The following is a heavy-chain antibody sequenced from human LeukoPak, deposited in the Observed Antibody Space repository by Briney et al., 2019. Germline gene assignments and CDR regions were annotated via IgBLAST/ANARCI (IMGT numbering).Heavy chain of an antibody. V-gene: IGHV3-23*01. CDR3: AKGGTMIVVVRYFDL. CDR1: GFTFSSYA. Sequence: GGSLRLSCAASGFTFSSYAMSWVRQAPGKGLEWVSAISGSGGSTYYADSVKGRFTISRDNSKNTLYLQMNSLRAEDTAVYYCAKGGTMIVVVRYFDLWGRGTLVTVSS. CDR2: ISGSGGST. J-gene: IGHJ2*01. D-gene: IGHD3-22*01.